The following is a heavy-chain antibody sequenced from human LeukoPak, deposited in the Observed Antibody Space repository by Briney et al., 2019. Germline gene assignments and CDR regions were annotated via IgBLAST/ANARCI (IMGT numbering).Heavy chain of an antibody. Sequence: SETLSLTCTVSGGSISSYYWSWIRQPPGKGLEWIGSIYYSGSTYYNPSLKSRVTISIDTSKNQFSLKLSSVTAADTAVYYCARGGDLLFYYYYGMDVWGQGTTVTVSS. V-gene: IGHV4-59*12. D-gene: IGHD2-21*01. CDR3: ARGGDLLFYYYYGMDV. CDR1: GGSISSYY. CDR2: IYYSGST. J-gene: IGHJ6*02.